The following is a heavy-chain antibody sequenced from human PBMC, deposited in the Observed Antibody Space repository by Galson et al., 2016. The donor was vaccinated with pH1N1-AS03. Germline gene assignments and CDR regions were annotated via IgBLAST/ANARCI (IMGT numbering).Heavy chain of an antibody. CDR2: INTYNGHT. Sequence: SVKVSCKASGYTFTNNGISWVRQAPGQGLEWMGWINTYNGHTNYAQKFQDRVTMTSDTSTNTAYMELSSLRSDDTAVYYCGRLNTAKGEDYWGQGTLVIVSS. CDR1: GYTFTNNG. CDR3: GRLNTAKGEDY. D-gene: IGHD5-18*01. J-gene: IGHJ4*02. V-gene: IGHV1-18*01.